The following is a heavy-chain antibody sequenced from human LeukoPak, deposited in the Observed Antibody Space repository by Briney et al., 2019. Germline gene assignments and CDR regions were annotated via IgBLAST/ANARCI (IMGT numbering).Heavy chain of an antibody. CDR3: ARGGIFGLKANLDS. CDR1: GYSISSGYY. CDR2: IYHGGHT. Sequence: SETLSLTCTVSGYSISSGYYWGWIRQPPGKGLEWLGSIYHGGHTYYNPSLKSRLTISVDTSKNHFSLKLSSVTAADTAVYYCARGGIFGLKANLDSWGQGTLVTVSS. V-gene: IGHV4-38-2*02. D-gene: IGHD3-3*02. J-gene: IGHJ4*02.